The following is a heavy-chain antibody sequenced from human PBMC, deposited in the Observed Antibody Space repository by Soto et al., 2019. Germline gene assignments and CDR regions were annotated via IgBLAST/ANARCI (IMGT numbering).Heavy chain of an antibody. D-gene: IGHD3-22*01. J-gene: IGHJ4*02. CDR1: GFTFSSYA. CDR2: LCGSGGST. Sequence: PWGSLRLSCAASGFTFSSYAMSWVRQAPGKGLEWVSALCGSGGSTYYADSVKGRFTISRDNSKKTLYLQMNSLRAEDTAVYYCATVSPRFQYDSSGYEVDYWGQGAQVTVSS. CDR3: ATVSPRFQYDSSGYEVDY. V-gene: IGHV3-23*01.